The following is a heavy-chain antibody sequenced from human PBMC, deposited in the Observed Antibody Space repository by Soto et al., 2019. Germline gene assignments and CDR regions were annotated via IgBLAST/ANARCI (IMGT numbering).Heavy chain of an antibody. Sequence: QVQLVQSGAAVKKPGSSVKVSCKASGGTFSSYAISWVRQAPGQGLEWMGGIIPIFGTANYAQKFQGRVTITADECTSAAYMELSSLRSEDTAVYYCARGVGQLLLTGENGMDVWGQGTTVTVSS. D-gene: IGHD2-2*01. CDR2: IIPIFGTA. V-gene: IGHV1-69*12. J-gene: IGHJ6*02. CDR1: GGTFSSYA. CDR3: ARGVGQLLLTGENGMDV.